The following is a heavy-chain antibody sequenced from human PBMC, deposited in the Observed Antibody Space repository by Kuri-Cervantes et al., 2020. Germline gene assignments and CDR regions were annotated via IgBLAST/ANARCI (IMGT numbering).Heavy chain of an antibody. CDR3: ARDPYSSGWSPGAFDI. Sequence: ASVKVSCKASGYTFTDYYIHWVRQAPGQGLEWMGWISAYNGSTNYAQKLQGRVTMTTDTSTSTAYMELRSLRSDDTAVYYCARDPYSSGWSPGAFDIWGQGTMVTVSS. CDR2: ISAYNGST. D-gene: IGHD6-19*01. V-gene: IGHV1-18*04. CDR1: GYTFTDYY. J-gene: IGHJ3*02.